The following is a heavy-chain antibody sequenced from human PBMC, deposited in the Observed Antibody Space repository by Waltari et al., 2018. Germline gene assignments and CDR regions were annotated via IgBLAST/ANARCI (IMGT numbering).Heavy chain of an antibody. J-gene: IGHJ5*02. V-gene: IGHV1-69*12. CDR1: GGTFGSYA. Sequence: QVQLVQSGAEVKKPGSSVKVSCKASGGTFGSYAISWVGQAPGEGLEWMGGIIPIFGTAPNYAQKFQGRLTVTADESTATVYMDLSSLRSDDTAIYYCTRRELGGAFDPWGQGTLVTVSS. CDR3: TRRELGGAFDP. D-gene: IGHD3-16*01. CDR2: IIPIFGTAP.